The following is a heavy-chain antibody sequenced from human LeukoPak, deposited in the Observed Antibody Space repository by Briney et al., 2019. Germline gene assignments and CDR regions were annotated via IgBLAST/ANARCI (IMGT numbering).Heavy chain of an antibody. CDR1: GYSISSSYY. V-gene: IGHV4-38-2*02. CDR2: IYYSGST. Sequence: SETLSLTCTVSGYSISSSYYWGWIRQPPGKGLEWIGSIYYSGSTYYNPSLKSRVTISVDTSKNQFSLKLSSVTAADTAVYYCARGAVANLGFVDWGQGTLVTVSS. CDR3: ARGAVANLGFVD. D-gene: IGHD6-19*01. J-gene: IGHJ4*02.